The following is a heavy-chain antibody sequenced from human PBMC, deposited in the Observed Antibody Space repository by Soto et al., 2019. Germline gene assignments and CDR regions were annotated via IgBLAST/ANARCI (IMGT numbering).Heavy chain of an antibody. D-gene: IGHD2-15*01. V-gene: IGHV3-53*04. J-gene: IGHJ1*01. CDR1: GYTVSSNY. Sequence: GGSLRLSCAASGYTVSSNYMSWVRQAPGKGLEWVSVIYAGGTTYYADYVKGRLTISRHISRNTVYLQMDGLRPEDTAIYYCASQSCAAGNCYFQFFRHWGQGTLVTVSS. CDR2: IYAGGTT. CDR3: ASQSCAAGNCYFQFFRH.